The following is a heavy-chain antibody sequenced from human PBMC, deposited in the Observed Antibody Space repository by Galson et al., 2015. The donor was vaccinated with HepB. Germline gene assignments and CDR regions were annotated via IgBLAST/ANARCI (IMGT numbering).Heavy chain of an antibody. CDR2: ISESGYNT. V-gene: IGHV3-23*01. CDR3: AKDCIAVAD. CDR1: GFTFSSFG. J-gene: IGHJ4*02. Sequence: SLRLSCAASGFTFSSFGMTWVRQAPGKGLEWVAAISESGYNTYHADSVKGRFTVSRDNSKNTLYLQMHSLRVEDTAVYYCAKDCIAVADWGQGTLVTVSS. D-gene: IGHD6-19*01.